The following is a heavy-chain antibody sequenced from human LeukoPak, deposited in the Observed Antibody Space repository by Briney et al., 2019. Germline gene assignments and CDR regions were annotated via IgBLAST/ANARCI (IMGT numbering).Heavy chain of an antibody. D-gene: IGHD2-2*01. CDR2: IYYSGSI. CDR1: GGTISSSY. V-gene: IGHV4-4*08. J-gene: IGHJ4*02. Sequence: PSETLSLTCTVSGGTISSSYWSWIRQTPGKGLEWIGYIYYSGSIHYNPSLKSRVTISVDTSKNQLSLKLSSVTAADTAVYYCARDGCSTNSCPLDSWGQGTLVTVSS. CDR3: ARDGCSTNSCPLDS.